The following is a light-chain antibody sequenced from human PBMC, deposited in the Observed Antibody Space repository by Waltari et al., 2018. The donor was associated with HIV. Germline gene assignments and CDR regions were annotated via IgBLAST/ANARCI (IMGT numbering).Light chain of an antibody. J-gene: IGLJ3*02. Sequence: QSVVTPPPSASGTPGQRVTISCPGRDSTIGSNYVYWYQDLPGTAPKLLIYKNNQRSSGVPDRFSGSKSDTSASLAISGLRSEDEADYYCASWDDNLNSWVFGGGTKLTVL. V-gene: IGLV1-47*01. CDR2: KNN. CDR1: DSTIGSNY. CDR3: ASWDDNLNSWV.